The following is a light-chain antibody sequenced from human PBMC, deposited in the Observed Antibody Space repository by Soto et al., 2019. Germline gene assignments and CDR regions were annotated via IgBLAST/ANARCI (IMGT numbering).Light chain of an antibody. CDR2: EVS. J-gene: IGLJ2*01. CDR1: SSDVGGYNY. Sequence: QPVLTQPPSASGSPGQSVTISCTGTSSDVGGYNYVSWYQQHPGKAPKLMIYEVSERPSGVPDRFSGSKSGNTASLTVSGLQAEDEADYYCSSYAGSNNPHVVFGGGTKLTVL. V-gene: IGLV2-8*01. CDR3: SSYAGSNNPHVV.